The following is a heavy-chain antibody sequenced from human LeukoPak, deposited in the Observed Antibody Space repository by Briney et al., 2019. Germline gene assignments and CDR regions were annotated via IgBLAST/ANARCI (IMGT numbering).Heavy chain of an antibody. J-gene: IGHJ6*02. CDR3: ARALGYCSGGSCYFFGNYYYYYGMDV. Sequence: GASVKVSCKASGYTFTSYDINWVRQATGQGLEWMGWMNPNSGNTGYAQKFQGRVTMTRNTSISTAYMELSSLRSEVTAVYYCARALGYCSGGSCYFFGNYYYYYGMDVWGQGTTVTVSS. D-gene: IGHD2-15*01. CDR1: GYTFTSYD. V-gene: IGHV1-8*01. CDR2: MNPNSGNT.